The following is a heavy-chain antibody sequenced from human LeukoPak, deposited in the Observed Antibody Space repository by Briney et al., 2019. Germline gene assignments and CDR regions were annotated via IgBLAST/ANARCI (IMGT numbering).Heavy chain of an antibody. Sequence: GGSLRLSCTASGFTFGDYGMSWVRQAPGKGLEWVGFIRSKAYGGTTEYAASVKGRFTISRDNAKNSLYLQMNSLRAEDTAVYYCAGDSRDSGYDVHQMDVWGKGTTVTVSS. D-gene: IGHD5-12*01. CDR3: AGDSRDSGYDVHQMDV. CDR1: GFTFGDYG. J-gene: IGHJ6*04. V-gene: IGHV3-49*04. CDR2: IRSKAYGGTT.